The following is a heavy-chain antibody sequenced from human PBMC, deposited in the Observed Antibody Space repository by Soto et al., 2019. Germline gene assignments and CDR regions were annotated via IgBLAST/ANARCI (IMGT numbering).Heavy chain of an antibody. CDR3: ARWRCYGGYAPTAGMDV. D-gene: IGHD5-12*01. V-gene: IGHV4-39*01. CDR1: GGSISSSSYY. CDR2: IYYSGST. Sequence: PSETLSLTCTVSGGSISSSSYYWGWIRQPPGKGLEWIGSIYYSGSTYYNPSLKSRVTISVDTSKNQFSLKLSSVTAADTAVYYCARWRCYGGYAPTAGMDVLAKGPRSPSP. J-gene: IGHJ6*02.